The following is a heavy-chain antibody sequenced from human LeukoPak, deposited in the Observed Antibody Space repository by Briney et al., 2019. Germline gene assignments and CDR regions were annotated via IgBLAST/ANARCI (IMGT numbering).Heavy chain of an antibody. D-gene: IGHD6-13*01. J-gene: IGHJ4*02. CDR1: GFTFSSYG. Sequence: GRSLRLSCAASGFTFSSYGMHWVRQAPGKGLEWVAVIWYDGSNKYYADSVKGRFTIFRDNSKNTLYLQMNSLRAEDTAVYYCAKGRDSSSRAIQDYWGQGTLVTVSS. CDR2: IWYDGSNK. CDR3: AKGRDSSSRAIQDY. V-gene: IGHV3-33*06.